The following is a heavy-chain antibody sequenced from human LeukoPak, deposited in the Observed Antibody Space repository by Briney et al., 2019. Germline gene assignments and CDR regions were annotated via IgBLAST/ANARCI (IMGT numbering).Heavy chain of an antibody. CDR2: ISYDGSNK. CDR1: GFTFSSYA. J-gene: IGHJ3*02. CDR3: ARDWAANYDILTGYYNDAFDI. Sequence: PGRSLRLSCAASGFTFSSYAMHWVRQAPGKGLEWVAVISYDGSNKYYADSVKGRFTISRDNSKNTLYLQMNSPRAEDTAVYYCARDWAANYDILTGYYNDAFDIWGQGTMVTVSS. V-gene: IGHV3-30-3*01. D-gene: IGHD3-9*01.